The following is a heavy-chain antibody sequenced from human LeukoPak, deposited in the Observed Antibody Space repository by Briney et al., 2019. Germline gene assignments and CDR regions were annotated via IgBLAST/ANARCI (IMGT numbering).Heavy chain of an antibody. CDR1: GFTFSSYW. J-gene: IGHJ4*02. CDR3: AREGSATARPFVSNDY. V-gene: IGHV3-74*01. Sequence: PGGSLRLSCAASGFTFSSYWMHWVRQAPGKGLVWVSRINSDGSSTSYADSVKGRFTISRDNAKNTLYLQMNSLTAEDTAVYYCAREGSATARPFVSNDYWGQGTLVTVSS. CDR2: INSDGSST. D-gene: IGHD6-6*01.